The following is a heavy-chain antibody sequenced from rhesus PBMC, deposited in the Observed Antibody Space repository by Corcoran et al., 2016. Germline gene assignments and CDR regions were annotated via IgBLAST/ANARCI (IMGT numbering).Heavy chain of an antibody. Sequence: QVQLQESGPGVVKPSETLSLTCAVSGGSISDSYRWNWIRQPPGKGLEWIGYIYGVTTSTNYNPSLKSRVTISKDPSKNQFSLTLTSVTAADTAVYYCASSGWSSFACDNWGQGVLVTVSS. CDR2: IYGVTTST. J-gene: IGHJ4*01. CDR1: GGSISDSYR. CDR3: ASSGWSSFACDN. D-gene: IGHD6S26*01. V-gene: IGHV4S10*01.